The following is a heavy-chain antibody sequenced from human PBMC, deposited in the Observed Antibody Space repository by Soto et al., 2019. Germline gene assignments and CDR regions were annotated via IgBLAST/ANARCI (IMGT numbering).Heavy chain of an antibody. CDR2: IFYSGST. D-gene: IGHD3-3*01. CDR1: GGSISSSSYY. V-gene: IGHV4-39*01. J-gene: IGHJ4*02. Sequence: SETLSLTCTSSGGSISSSSYYWVWIRQPPGKGLEWIGSIFYSGSTYYNPSLKSRVTISVDTSKNQFSLKLSSVTAADTAVYYCARHKYDFWSGYSYWGQGTLVTVSS. CDR3: ARHKYDFWSGYSY.